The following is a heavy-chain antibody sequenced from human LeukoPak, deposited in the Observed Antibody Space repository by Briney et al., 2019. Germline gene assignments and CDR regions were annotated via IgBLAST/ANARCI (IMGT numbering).Heavy chain of an antibody. D-gene: IGHD3-16*01. CDR2: ISSSSTYI. V-gene: IGHV3-21*01. CDR3: ARTGYGYNYFDY. Sequence: ETLSLTCTVSGGSISSSSYYWGWIRQPPGKGLEWVSSISSSSTYIYYADSMKGRFTISRDNAKNSLYLQMNSLRAEDTAVYYCARTGYGYNYFDYWGQGTLVTVSS. CDR1: GGSISSSS. J-gene: IGHJ4*02.